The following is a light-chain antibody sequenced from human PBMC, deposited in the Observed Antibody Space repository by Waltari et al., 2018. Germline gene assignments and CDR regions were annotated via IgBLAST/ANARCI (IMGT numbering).Light chain of an antibody. J-gene: IGKJ1*01. Sequence: ELVLTQSPGTLSLSPGERATLSCRASQCVSRSFAWYQQKPGQAPRLLIYGASSRATGVPDRFSGSGSGTDFSLTISRLEPEDFAVYYCQHYVRLPVSFGQGTKVEIK. CDR1: QCVSRS. V-gene: IGKV3-20*01. CDR3: QHYVRLPVS. CDR2: GAS.